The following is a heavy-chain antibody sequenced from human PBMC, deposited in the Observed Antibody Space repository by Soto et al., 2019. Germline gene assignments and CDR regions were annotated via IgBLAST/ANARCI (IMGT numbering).Heavy chain of an antibody. D-gene: IGHD2-8*01. CDR1: GYSFTDYH. CDR2: INPKSGGT. V-gene: IGHV1-2*04. Sequence: ASVKVSCKAFGYSFTDYHIHWVRQAPGQGLEWLGRINPKSGGTSTAQKFQGWVTMTTDTSISTASMELTRLTSDDTAIYYCARGDSTDCSNGVCSFFYNHDMDVWGQGTTVTVSS. J-gene: IGHJ6*02. CDR3: ARGDSTDCSNGVCSFFYNHDMDV.